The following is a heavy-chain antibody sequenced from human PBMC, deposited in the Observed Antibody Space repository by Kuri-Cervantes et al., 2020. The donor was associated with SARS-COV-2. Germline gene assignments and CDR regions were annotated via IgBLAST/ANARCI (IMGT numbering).Heavy chain of an antibody. V-gene: IGHV3-33*01. CDR3: ARGLSWTYGGAFDI. Sequence: GGSLRLSCAASGFTFSSYGMHWVRQAPGKGLEWVAVIWYDRSNKYYADSVKGRFTISRDNSKNTLYLQMNSLRAEDTAVYYCARGLSWTYGGAFDIWGQGTMVTVSS. J-gene: IGHJ3*02. D-gene: IGHD3/OR15-3a*01. CDR2: IWYDRSNK. CDR1: GFTFSSYG.